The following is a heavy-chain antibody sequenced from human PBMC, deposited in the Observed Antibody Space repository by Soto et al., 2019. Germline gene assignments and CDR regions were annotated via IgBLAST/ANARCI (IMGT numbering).Heavy chain of an antibody. D-gene: IGHD3-10*01. V-gene: IGHV1-69*13. Sequence: EASVKVSCKASGGTFSSYAISWVRQAPGQGLEWMGGIIPIFGTANYAQKFQGRVTITADESTSTAYMELSSLRSEDTAVYYCARGDYYGSGSRRPDYYYYGMDVWGQGTTVTVSS. CDR1: GGTFSSYA. CDR2: IIPIFGTA. J-gene: IGHJ6*02. CDR3: ARGDYYGSGSRRPDYYYYGMDV.